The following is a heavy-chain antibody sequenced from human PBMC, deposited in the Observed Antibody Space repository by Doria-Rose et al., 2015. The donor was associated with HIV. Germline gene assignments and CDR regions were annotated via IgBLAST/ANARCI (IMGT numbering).Heavy chain of an antibody. CDR2: IFYTGST. CDR3: ARVLSGTYDY. CDR1: GSSISHYY. Sequence: QVQLQESGPGLVKPSETLSLTCSVSGSSISHYYWSWIRQPPGKGLEYIGDIFYTGSTNYRPSLSSRVSISIDTSKNKFSLRLSSVTAADTAVYYCARVLSGTYDYWGQGTLVTVSS. D-gene: IGHD1-26*01. J-gene: IGHJ4*02. V-gene: IGHV4-59*01.